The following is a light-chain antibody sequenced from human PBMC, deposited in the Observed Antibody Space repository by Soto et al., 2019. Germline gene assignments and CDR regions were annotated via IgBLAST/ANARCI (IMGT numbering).Light chain of an antibody. CDR2: NVS. V-gene: IGLV2-14*01. J-gene: IGLJ2*01. Sequence: QSALTQPASVSGSPGQSITISCTGTSSDVGGYHYVSWWQQHPGKAPKLLIYNVSNRPSAVSKRFSGSKSGNTASLTISGLQAEDEGDYYCSSYTSSSTVVFGGGTKVTVL. CDR1: SSDVGGYHY. CDR3: SSYTSSSTVV.